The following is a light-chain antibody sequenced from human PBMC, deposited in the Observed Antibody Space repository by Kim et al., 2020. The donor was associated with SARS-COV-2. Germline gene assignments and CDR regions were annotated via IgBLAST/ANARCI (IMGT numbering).Light chain of an antibody. CDR1: KLGDKY. J-gene: IGLJ3*02. V-gene: IGLV3-1*01. CDR2: QDS. CDR3: QAWDSSTWV. Sequence: VSPGQTASITCSGDKLGDKYACWYQQKPGQSPVLVIYQDSKRPSGIPERFSGSNSGNTATLTISGTQAMDEADYYCQAWDSSTWVFGGGTQLTIL.